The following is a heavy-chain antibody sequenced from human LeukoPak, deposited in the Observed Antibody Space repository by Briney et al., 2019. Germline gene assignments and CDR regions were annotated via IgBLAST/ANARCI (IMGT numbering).Heavy chain of an antibody. D-gene: IGHD3-3*01. V-gene: IGHV4-38-2*02. J-gene: IGHJ6*03. CDR2: IYHSGST. CDR3: AREGVVWSGYLHVEGAFRYMDV. CDR1: GYSISSGYY. Sequence: SETLSLTCTVSGYSISSGYYWGWIRQPPGKGLEWIGSIYHSGSTYYNPSLKSRVTISVDTSKNQFSLKLSSVTAADTAVYYCAREGVVWSGYLHVEGAFRYMDVWGKGATVTVSS.